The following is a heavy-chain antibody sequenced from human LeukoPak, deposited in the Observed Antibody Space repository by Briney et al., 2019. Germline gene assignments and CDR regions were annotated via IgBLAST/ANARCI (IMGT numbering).Heavy chain of an antibody. CDR2: IIPIFGTA. V-gene: IGHV1-69*06. Sequence: SVKVSCKASGGTFSSYAISWVRQAPGQGLEWMGEIIPIFGTANYAQKFQGRVTITADKSTSTAYMELSSLRSEDTAVYYCARARGYCSGGSCYYYFDYWGQGTLVTVSS. J-gene: IGHJ4*02. D-gene: IGHD2-15*01. CDR3: ARARGYCSGGSCYYYFDY. CDR1: GGTFSSYA.